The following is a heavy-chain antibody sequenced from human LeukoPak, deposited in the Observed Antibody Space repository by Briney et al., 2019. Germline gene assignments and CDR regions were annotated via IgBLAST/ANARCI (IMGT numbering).Heavy chain of an antibody. D-gene: IGHD5-18*01. CDR1: GFTFSSYS. CDR3: ARVWRVDTAMVTPTDAFDI. CDR2: ISSSSSYI. Sequence: GGSLRLSCAASGFTFSSYSMNWVRQAPGKGLEWVSSISSSSSYIYYADSVKGRFTISRDNAKNSLYLQMNSLRAEDTAVYYCARVWRVDTAMVTPTDAFDIWGQGTMVTVSS. J-gene: IGHJ3*02. V-gene: IGHV3-21*01.